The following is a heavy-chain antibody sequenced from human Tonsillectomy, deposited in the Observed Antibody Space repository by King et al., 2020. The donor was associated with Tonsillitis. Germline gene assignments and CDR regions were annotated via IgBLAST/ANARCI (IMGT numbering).Heavy chain of an antibody. CDR2: IYPGDSDT. Sequence: QLVQSGAEVKKAGASLKISCQGSGYSFTTYWVGWVRQMPGKGLEWMGLIYPGDSDTRYSPSFQGQVTISADKSLSTAYVQWSSLKASDTAMYYCATQGIGSSWDGFHVWGQGTMVTVSS. CDR3: ATQGIGSSWDGFHV. D-gene: IGHD6-13*01. J-gene: IGHJ3*01. V-gene: IGHV5-51*01. CDR1: GYSFTTYW.